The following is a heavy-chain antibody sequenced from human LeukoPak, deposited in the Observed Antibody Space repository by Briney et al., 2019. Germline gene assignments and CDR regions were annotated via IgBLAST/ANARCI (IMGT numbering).Heavy chain of an antibody. V-gene: IGHV3-21*01. Sequence: GGSLRLSCAASGFTFTSYSMNWVRQAPGKGLEWVSSISSSSNYIYYADSMKGRFTISRDNAKNSLYLQMDSLRAEDTAVYYCARPRGWERRWYFDLWGRGTLVTVSS. CDR3: ARPRGWERRWYFDL. CDR2: ISSSSNYI. D-gene: IGHD1-26*01. J-gene: IGHJ2*01. CDR1: GFTFTSYS.